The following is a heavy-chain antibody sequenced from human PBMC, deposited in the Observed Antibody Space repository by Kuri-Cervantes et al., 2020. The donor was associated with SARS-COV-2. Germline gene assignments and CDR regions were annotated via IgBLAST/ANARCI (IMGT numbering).Heavy chain of an antibody. D-gene: IGHD3-3*01. J-gene: IGHJ3*02. V-gene: IGHV1-18*01. CDR3: ASSNLGVVREPNAFDI. CDR2: ISAYNGNT. CDR1: GYTFTSYG. Sequence: ASVKVSCKASGYTFTSYGISWVRQAPGQGLEWMGWISAYNGNTNYAQKFQGRVTITADESTSTAYMELSSLRSGDTAVYYCASSNLGVVREPNAFDIWGQGTMVTVSS.